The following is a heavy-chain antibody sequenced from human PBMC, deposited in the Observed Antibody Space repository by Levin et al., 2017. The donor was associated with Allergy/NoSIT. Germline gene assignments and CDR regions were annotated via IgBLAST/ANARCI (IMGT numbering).Heavy chain of an antibody. CDR3: AKSRRLALRFDAFDI. CDR1: GYTFTSYW. J-gene: IGHJ3*02. D-gene: IGHD5-24*01. CDR2: IYPSDSDT. V-gene: IGHV5-51*01. Sequence: GESLKISCKGSGYTFTSYWIGWVRQMTGKGLEWMGIIYPSDSDTRYSPSFQGQVTISADKSISTAYLQWSSLKASDTAMYYCAKSRRLALRFDAFDIWGQGTMVTVSS.